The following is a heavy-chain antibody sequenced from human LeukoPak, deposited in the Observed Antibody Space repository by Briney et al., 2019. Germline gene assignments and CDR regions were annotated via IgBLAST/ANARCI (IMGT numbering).Heavy chain of an antibody. CDR2: INPNSGGT. Sequence: ASVKVSCKASGYIFTDYYMHWVRQAPGQELGWMGRINPNSGGTNYAQKLQGRVTMTTDTSTSTAYMELRSLRSDDTAVYYCARDFRYGFEGWFDPWGQGTLVTVSS. V-gene: IGHV1/OR15-1*04. D-gene: IGHD5-18*01. CDR3: ARDFRYGFEGWFDP. J-gene: IGHJ5*02. CDR1: GYIFTDYY.